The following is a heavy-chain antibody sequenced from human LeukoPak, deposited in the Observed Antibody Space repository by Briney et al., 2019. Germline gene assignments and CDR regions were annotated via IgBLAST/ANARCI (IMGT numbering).Heavy chain of an antibody. Sequence: PGLSVRFSCAASGFTFSSYWMHWVRQAPGKGLVWVSRINSDGSSTSYADSVKGRFTISRDNAKNTLYLKMNSLRAEDTAVYYCASNDILTGYYYYGMDVWGQGTTATVSS. CDR3: ASNDILTGYYYYGMDV. V-gene: IGHV3-74*01. J-gene: IGHJ6*02. D-gene: IGHD3-9*01. CDR2: INSDGSST. CDR1: GFTFSSYW.